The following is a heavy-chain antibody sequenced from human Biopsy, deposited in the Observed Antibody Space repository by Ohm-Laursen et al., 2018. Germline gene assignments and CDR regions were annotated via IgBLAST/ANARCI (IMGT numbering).Heavy chain of an antibody. CDR1: GGSISSDY. CDR3: ARLYRLDDYWNDDPPDAFDV. J-gene: IGHJ3*01. CDR2: ISNRGST. Sequence: TLSLTCTVSGGSISSDYWSWIRQSPGKGLEWIGYISNRGSTNYNPSLRGRVTISVDTSKNQFSLKLSSVTAAGTAVFFCARLYRLDDYWNDDPPDAFDVWGQGTMVTVSS. D-gene: IGHD3-3*01. V-gene: IGHV4-59*01.